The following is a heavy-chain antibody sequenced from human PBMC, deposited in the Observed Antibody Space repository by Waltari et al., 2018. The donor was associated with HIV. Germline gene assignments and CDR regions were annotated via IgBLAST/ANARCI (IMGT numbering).Heavy chain of an antibody. D-gene: IGHD3-10*01. V-gene: IGHV3-21*01. Sequence: EVQLVESGGGLVKPGGYLRLSCVASGLPFSNYSMNWVRQVPGKVLEWVSSISSSSSSISYADAVKGRFTISRDNAKNSLYLQMNSLRAEDTAVYYCARGLRSPPLDYWGQGTLVTVSS. CDR2: ISSSSSSI. CDR1: GLPFSNYS. CDR3: ARGLRSPPLDY. J-gene: IGHJ4*02.